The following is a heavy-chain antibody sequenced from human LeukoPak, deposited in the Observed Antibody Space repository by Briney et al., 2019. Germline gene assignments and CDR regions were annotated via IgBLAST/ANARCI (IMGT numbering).Heavy chain of an antibody. V-gene: IGHV4-28*05. CDR1: GYSISSSNW. D-gene: IGHD2-2*02. CDR2: IYYSGSI. CDR3: ARTMSSSHTVYGMDV. Sequence: SDTLSLTCAVSGYSISSSNWWGWIRQPPRKGLEWIGYIYYSGSIYYNPSLKSRVTMSVDTSKNQFSLKLSSVTAVDTAVYYCARTMSSSHTVYGMDVWGQGTTVTVSS. J-gene: IGHJ6*02.